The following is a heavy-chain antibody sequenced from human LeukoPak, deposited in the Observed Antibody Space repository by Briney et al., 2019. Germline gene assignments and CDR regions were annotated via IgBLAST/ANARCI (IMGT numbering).Heavy chain of an antibody. J-gene: IGHJ4*02. CDR3: ARLGIITAAGSNDY. Sequence: SISSSSSYIYYAASVTGRFTVSRDNANNSLYLQMNSLRAEDTAVYYCARLGIITAAGSNDYWGQGTLVTVSS. CDR2: ISSSSSYI. V-gene: IGHV3-21*04. D-gene: IGHD6-13*01.